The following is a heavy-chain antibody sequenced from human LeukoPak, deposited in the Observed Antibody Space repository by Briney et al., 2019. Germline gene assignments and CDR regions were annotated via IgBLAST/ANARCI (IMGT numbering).Heavy chain of an antibody. CDR2: INAGKGNT. D-gene: IGHD6-6*01. J-gene: IGHJ5*02. CDR3: ARTTIEYSSSSGWFDP. CDR1: GYTFTSYA. Sequence: ASVKVSCKASGYTFTSYAMHWVRQAPGQRLEWMGWINAGKGNTKYSQKFQGRVTITRDTSASTAYMELSSLRSEDTAVYYCARTTIEYSSSSGWFDPWGQGTLVTVSS. V-gene: IGHV1-3*01.